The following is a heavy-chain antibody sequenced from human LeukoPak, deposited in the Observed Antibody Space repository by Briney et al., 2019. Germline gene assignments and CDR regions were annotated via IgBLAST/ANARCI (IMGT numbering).Heavy chain of an antibody. CDR1: GYTFTGYY. J-gene: IGHJ4*02. Sequence: GASVKVSCKASGYTFTGYYMHWVRQAPGQGLEWMGWIDPNSGGTNYEQNFQGRVTMTRDTSINTAYMELTRLTSDDTAVYYCAREYSSTSGRLYDYWGLGTLVTVSS. D-gene: IGHD6-6*01. CDR2: IDPNSGGT. V-gene: IGHV1-2*02. CDR3: AREYSSTSGRLYDY.